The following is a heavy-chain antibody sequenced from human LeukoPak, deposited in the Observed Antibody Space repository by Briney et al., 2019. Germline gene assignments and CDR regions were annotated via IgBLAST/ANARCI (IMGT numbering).Heavy chain of an antibody. D-gene: IGHD2-2*03. Sequence: SVKVSCKASGYTFTSYCISWVRQAPGQGLQWMGRIIPMIGTAKYAQKFQGRVTFTADTSTNTAYMELSSLTSEDTALYFCAKGATVGQEALDIWGPGSLVTVSS. CDR2: IIPMIGTA. CDR1: GYTFTSYC. V-gene: IGHV1-69*08. J-gene: IGHJ4*02. CDR3: AKGATVGQEALDI.